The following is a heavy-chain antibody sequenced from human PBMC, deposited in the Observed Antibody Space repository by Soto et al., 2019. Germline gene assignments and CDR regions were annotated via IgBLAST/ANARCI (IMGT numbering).Heavy chain of an antibody. J-gene: IGHJ4*02. CDR1: GGTFSSYA. CDR3: ASRYCSSTSCYNDNAHDY. D-gene: IGHD2-2*02. CDR2: IIPIFGTA. Sequence: SVKVSCKASGGTFSSYAISWVRQAPGQGLEWMGGIIPIFGTANYAQKFQGRVTITADESTSTAYMELSSLRSEDTAVYYCASRYCSSTSCYNDNAHDYWGQGPLVTVPS. V-gene: IGHV1-69*13.